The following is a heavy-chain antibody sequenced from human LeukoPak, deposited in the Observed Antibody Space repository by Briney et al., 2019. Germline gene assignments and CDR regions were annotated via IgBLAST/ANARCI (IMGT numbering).Heavy chain of an antibody. V-gene: IGHV1-69*04. CDR2: IIPIFGIA. J-gene: IGHJ5*02. Sequence: SVKVSCKASGGTFSSYAISWVRQAPGQGLEWMGRIIPIFGIANYAQKFQGRVTITADKSTSTAYMELSSLRSEDTAVYYCAREAVPAAEGWFDPWGQGTLVTVSS. CDR1: GGTFSSYA. D-gene: IGHD2-2*01. CDR3: AREAVPAAEGWFDP.